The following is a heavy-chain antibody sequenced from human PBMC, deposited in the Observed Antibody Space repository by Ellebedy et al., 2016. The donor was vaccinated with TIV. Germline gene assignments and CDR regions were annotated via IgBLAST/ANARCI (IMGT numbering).Heavy chain of an antibody. CDR2: IKSKTDGGTT. V-gene: IGHV3-15*01. Sequence: PGGSLRLSCAVSGFTFSSYAMNWVRQAPGKGLEWVGRIKSKTDGGTTDYDAPVKGRFTISRDDSKNTLYLQMNSLKTEDTAVYYCTTVVVVAATPAVDYWGQGTLVTVSS. CDR3: TTVVVVAATPAVDY. D-gene: IGHD2-15*01. J-gene: IGHJ4*02. CDR1: GFTFSSYA.